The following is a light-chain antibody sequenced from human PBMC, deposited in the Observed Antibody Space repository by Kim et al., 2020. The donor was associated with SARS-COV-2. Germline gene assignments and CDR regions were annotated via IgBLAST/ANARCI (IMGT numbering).Light chain of an antibody. CDR2: RND. V-gene: IGLV1-47*01. CDR3: AAWDDSLSAWV. J-gene: IGLJ3*02. Sequence: GQGVTISCSGSSSNIGTNYVSWHQQLPGTAPKLLIYRNDQRPSGVPDRFSGSKSGTSASLAISGLRSEDEADYYCAAWDDSLSAWVFGGGTKLTVL. CDR1: SSNIGTNY.